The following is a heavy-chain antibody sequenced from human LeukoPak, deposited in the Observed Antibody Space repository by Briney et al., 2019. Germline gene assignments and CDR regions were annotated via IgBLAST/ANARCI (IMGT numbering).Heavy chain of an antibody. Sequence: ASVKVSCKASGYTFTGYYMHWVRQAPGQGLEWMGWINPNSGGTNYAQKFQGRVTITRNTSISTAYMELRSLRSDDTAVYYCARGSAMVYGYYFDYWGQGTLVTVSS. CDR3: ARGSAMVYGYYFDY. D-gene: IGHD5-18*01. J-gene: IGHJ4*02. V-gene: IGHV1-2*02. CDR1: GYTFTGYY. CDR2: INPNSGGT.